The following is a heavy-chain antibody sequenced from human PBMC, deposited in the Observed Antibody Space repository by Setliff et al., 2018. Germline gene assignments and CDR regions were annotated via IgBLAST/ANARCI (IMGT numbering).Heavy chain of an antibody. CDR1: GFTVSSNY. J-gene: IGHJ2*01. CDR3: ARVAGRGRYWYFDL. CDR2: IYSGGST. V-gene: IGHV3-53*01. Sequence: GGSLRLSCAASGFTVSSNYMSWVRQAPGKGLEWVSVIYSGGSTYYADSVKGRFTISRDNAKNSLYLQMTSLRAEDTAIYYCARVAGRGRYWYFDLWGRGTLVTVSS.